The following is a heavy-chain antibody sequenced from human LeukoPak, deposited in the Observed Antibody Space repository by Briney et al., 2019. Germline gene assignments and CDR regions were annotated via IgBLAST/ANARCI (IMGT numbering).Heavy chain of an antibody. V-gene: IGHV1-69*05. CDR3: ARSLWFGELLYGEYYYYYMDV. J-gene: IGHJ6*03. D-gene: IGHD3-10*01. CDR1: GGTFSSYA. Sequence: ASVKVSCTASGGTFSSYAISWVRQAPGQGLEWMGGIIPIFGTANYAQKFQGRVTITTDESTSTAYMELSSLRSEDTAVYYCARSLWFGELLYGEYYYYYMDVWGKGTTVTVSS. CDR2: IIPIFGTA.